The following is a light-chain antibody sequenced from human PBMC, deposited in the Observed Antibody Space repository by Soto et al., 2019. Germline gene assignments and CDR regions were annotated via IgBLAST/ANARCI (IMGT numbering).Light chain of an antibody. V-gene: IGKV1-5*01. Sequence: NKVTNSLATLSASVGDRVTITCRASQSISSWLAWYQQKPGKAPKLLIYDASSLESGVPSRFSGSGSGTEFTLTISSLQPDDFAAYYCQQYNSSSLTCGQGTKG. CDR1: QSISSW. CDR2: DAS. CDR3: QQYNSSSLT. J-gene: IGKJ1*01.